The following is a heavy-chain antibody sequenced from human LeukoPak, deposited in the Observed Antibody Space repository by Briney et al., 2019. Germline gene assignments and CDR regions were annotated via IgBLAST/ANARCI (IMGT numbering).Heavy chain of an antibody. J-gene: IGHJ6*02. Sequence: VTLSLTCAVYGGYFNGEYRSWIRNPQGKGLEWIGEINHSGSTNYNPSLKSRVTISVDTSKNQFSLKLSSVTAADTAVYYCARGFVDTAMVKRSFGNPYYYGMDVWGQGTTVTVSS. D-gene: IGHD5-18*01. CDR3: ARGFVDTAMVKRSFGNPYYYGMDV. CDR2: INHSGST. CDR1: GGYFNGEY. V-gene: IGHV4-34*01.